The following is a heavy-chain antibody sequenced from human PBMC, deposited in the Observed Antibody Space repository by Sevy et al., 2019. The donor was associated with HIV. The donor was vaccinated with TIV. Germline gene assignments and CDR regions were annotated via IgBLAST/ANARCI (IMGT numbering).Heavy chain of an antibody. D-gene: IGHD3-10*01. Sequence: ASVKVSCKASGYTFTSYGISWVRQAPGQGLEWMGWIGAYNGNANSAQKLQGRVTMTTDTSTSTAYMELSSLRSDDTAIYYCARVPTYYYGSATYFESWGQGTLVTVSS. CDR1: GYTFTSYG. CDR3: ARVPTYYYGSATYFES. J-gene: IGHJ4*02. V-gene: IGHV1-18*01. CDR2: IGAYNGNA.